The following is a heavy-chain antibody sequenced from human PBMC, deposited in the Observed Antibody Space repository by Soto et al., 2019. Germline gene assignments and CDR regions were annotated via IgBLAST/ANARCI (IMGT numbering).Heavy chain of an antibody. J-gene: IGHJ3*02. V-gene: IGHV1-3*04. Sequence: HVQLVQSGAEVKKPGASVKVSCKASGYTFTNYPMHWVRQAPGQSLEWMGWINTGNGNTKYSQKFQGRVTITRDTAAGTAYMALSSLRSEDTAVYYCAREPVTTNTFDIWGQGTMVTVSS. CDR3: AREPVTTNTFDI. CDR2: INTGNGNT. CDR1: GYTFTNYP. D-gene: IGHD4-17*01.